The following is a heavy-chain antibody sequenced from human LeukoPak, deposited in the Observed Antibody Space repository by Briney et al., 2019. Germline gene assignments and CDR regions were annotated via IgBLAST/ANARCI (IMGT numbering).Heavy chain of an antibody. J-gene: IGHJ4*02. D-gene: IGHD1-26*01. Sequence: ASVKVSCKASGYTFTSYGISWVRQAPGQGLEWMGWISAYNGNTNYAQKLQGGVTMTTDTSTSTAYMELRSLRSDDTAVYYCAGDVAVYSGSYYGGYWGQGTLVTVSS. CDR3: AGDVAVYSGSYYGGY. V-gene: IGHV1-18*01. CDR2: ISAYNGNT. CDR1: GYTFTSYG.